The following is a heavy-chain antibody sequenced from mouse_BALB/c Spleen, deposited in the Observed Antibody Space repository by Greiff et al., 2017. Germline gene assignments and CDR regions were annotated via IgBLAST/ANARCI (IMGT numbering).Heavy chain of an antibody. J-gene: IGHJ4*01. CDR1: GYSITSDYA. CDR2: ISYSGST. V-gene: IGHV3-2*02. CDR3: AGGNYNAMDY. Sequence: EVKLMESGPGLVKPSQSLSLTCTVTGYSITSDYAWNWIRQFPGNKLEWMGYISYSGSTSYNPSLKSRISITRDTSKNQFFLQLNSVTTEDTATYYCAGGNYNAMDYWGQGTSVTVSS. D-gene: IGHD2-1*01.